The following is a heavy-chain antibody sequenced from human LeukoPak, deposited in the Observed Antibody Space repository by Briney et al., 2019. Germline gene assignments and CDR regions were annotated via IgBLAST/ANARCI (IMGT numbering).Heavy chain of an antibody. J-gene: IGHJ3*02. D-gene: IGHD1-26*01. CDR1: GFTFSSYA. CDR2: ISGSGGGT. Sequence: PGGSLRLSCAASGFTFSSYAMSWVRQAPGKGLEWVSAISGSGGGTYYADSVKGRLTISRDNSKNTLYMQMNSLRAEDTAVYYCAKDKYSGSPVGAFDIWGQGTMVTVSS. CDR3: AKDKYSGSPVGAFDI. V-gene: IGHV3-23*01.